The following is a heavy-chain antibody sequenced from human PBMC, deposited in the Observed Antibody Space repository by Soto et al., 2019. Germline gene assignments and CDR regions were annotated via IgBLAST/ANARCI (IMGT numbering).Heavy chain of an antibody. CDR1: GGSINSGDYH. J-gene: IGHJ6*02. Sequence: SETLSLTCSVSGGSINSGDYHWTWIRQPPGKGLEWIGAVYYSGSTYYNPSLKSRIIISVDMSQNQFYLSLRSVTAADTAVYYCARDSRTPSGGMDVWGQGTTVTVS. V-gene: IGHV4-30-4*01. CDR3: ARDSRTPSGGMDV. CDR2: VYYSGST.